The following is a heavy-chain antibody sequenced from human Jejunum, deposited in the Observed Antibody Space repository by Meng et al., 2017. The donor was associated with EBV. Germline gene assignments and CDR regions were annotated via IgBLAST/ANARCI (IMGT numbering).Heavy chain of an antibody. CDR2: INHSGSQ. D-gene: IGHD3-16*02. CDR3: ARVAFSYTTRSLDS. CDR1: RGSFSGYY. J-gene: IGHJ4*02. V-gene: IGHV4-34*01. Sequence: GGVLFNPSGTLSLHCAFVRGSFSGYYWSWIRQPPGKGLEWIGEINHSGSQNYNPSLRRRVTISVETSKNQFSLRLNSVTAAGKAVYYCARVAFSYTTRSLDSWGQGTLVTVSS.